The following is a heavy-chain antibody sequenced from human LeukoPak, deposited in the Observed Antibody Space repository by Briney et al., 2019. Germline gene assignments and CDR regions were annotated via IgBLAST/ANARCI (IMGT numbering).Heavy chain of an antibody. CDR1: GYTFTSLG. CDR3: TTDHCRGDNCPSFDY. D-gene: IGHD2-15*01. Sequence: GASVKVSCKPSGYTFTSLGISWVGQAPGQGLEWMGWSGAYNGETNYAQKFQGRVTMTTDTSTSTAYMDLRSLRSDDTAVYYCTTDHCRGDNCPSFDYWGQGTLVTVSS. J-gene: IGHJ4*02. CDR2: SGAYNGET. V-gene: IGHV1-18*01.